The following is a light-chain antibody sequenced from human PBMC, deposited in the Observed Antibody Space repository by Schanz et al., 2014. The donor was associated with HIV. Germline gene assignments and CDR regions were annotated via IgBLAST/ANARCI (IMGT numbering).Light chain of an antibody. CDR2: SNN. Sequence: QSVLAQPPSASGTPGQRVTISCSGSSSNIGRNTVTWYQQLPGTAPKLLIYSNNQRPSGVPARFSGSKSGTSASLAISGLQSEDEADYYCCSYAGSYTVVVFGGGTKLTVL. CDR1: SSNIGRNT. CDR3: CSYAGSYTVVV. V-gene: IGLV1-44*01. J-gene: IGLJ3*02.